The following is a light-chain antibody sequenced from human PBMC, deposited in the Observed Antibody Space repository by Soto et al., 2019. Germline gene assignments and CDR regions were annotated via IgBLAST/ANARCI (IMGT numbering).Light chain of an antibody. CDR2: GNS. J-gene: IGLJ2*01. V-gene: IGLV1-40*01. CDR1: SSNIGAGYD. CDR3: QSYDSSLSNSVV. Sequence: QSVLTQPPSVSGAPGQRVTISCTGSSSNIGAGYDVHWYQHLPRTAPKLLIYGNSIRPSGVPDRFSASRSGTSASLAITGLQAEDEAHYYCQSYDSSLSNSVVFGGGTQLTVL.